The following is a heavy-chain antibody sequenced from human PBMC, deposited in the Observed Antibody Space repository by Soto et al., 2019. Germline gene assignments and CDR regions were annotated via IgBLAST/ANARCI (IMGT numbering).Heavy chain of an antibody. D-gene: IGHD6-19*01. Sequence: QVQLVQSGAEVKKPGSSVKVSCTASGGTFSSYAISWVRQAPGQGLEWMGGIIPIFGTANYAQKFQGRVTITADESTSTAYMELSSLRSEDTAVYYCARDQVGAVDYYYYYGMDVWGQGTTVTVSS. J-gene: IGHJ6*02. CDR3: ARDQVGAVDYYYYYGMDV. CDR2: IIPIFGTA. V-gene: IGHV1-69*01. CDR1: GGTFSSYA.